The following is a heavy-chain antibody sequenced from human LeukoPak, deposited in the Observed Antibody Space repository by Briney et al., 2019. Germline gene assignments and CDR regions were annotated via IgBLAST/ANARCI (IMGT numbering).Heavy chain of an antibody. CDR2: ISASGGST. V-gene: IGHV3-23*01. CDR3: AIDQRPYHIPMVNGGFDY. CDR1: GFTFRSYA. D-gene: IGHD5-18*01. Sequence: GGSLRLSCAASGFTFRSYAMSWVRQAPGKGLEWVSAISASGGSTYYADSVMGRFTIPRDNSKNTLYLQMNSPRPEDTAVYYCAIDQRPYHIPMVNGGFDYWGQGTLVTVSS. J-gene: IGHJ4*02.